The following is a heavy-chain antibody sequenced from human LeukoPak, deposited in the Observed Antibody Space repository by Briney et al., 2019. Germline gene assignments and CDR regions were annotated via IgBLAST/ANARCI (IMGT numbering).Heavy chain of an antibody. CDR1: GYTFTSYD. CDR2: MNPNSGNT. CDR3: ARIAARKTHYYYYMDV. V-gene: IGHV1-8*03. Sequence: ASVKVSCKASGYTFTSYDINWVRQATGQGLEWMGWMNPNSGNTGYAQKFQGRVTITKNTSISTAYMELSSLRSEDTAVYYCARIAARKTHYYYYMDVWGKGTTVTVSS. D-gene: IGHD6-6*01. J-gene: IGHJ6*03.